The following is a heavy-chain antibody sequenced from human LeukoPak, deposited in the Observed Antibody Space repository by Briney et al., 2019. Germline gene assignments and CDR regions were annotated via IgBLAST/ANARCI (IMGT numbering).Heavy chain of an antibody. CDR3: AREGYHFDF. V-gene: IGHV3-48*03. J-gene: IGHJ4*02. Sequence: GGSLRLSCAAYGFRFSNYEMNWVRQAPGKGLEWVSYISSSSRAIFYADSVKGRFTISRDNAKNSMFLQMSSLRAEDTAVYYCAREGYHFDFWGQGTLVTVSS. D-gene: IGHD5-18*01. CDR2: ISSSSRAI. CDR1: GFRFSNYE.